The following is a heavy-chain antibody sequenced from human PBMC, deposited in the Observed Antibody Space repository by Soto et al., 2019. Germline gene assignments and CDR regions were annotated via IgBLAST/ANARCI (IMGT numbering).Heavy chain of an antibody. CDR1: GYTFTSYD. CDR2: MNTNSGNT. J-gene: IGHJ4*02. D-gene: IGHD5-18*01. CDR3: ARERSYGHDY. V-gene: IGHV1-8*01. Sequence: QVQLVQSGAEVKKPGASVKVSCKAYGYTFTSYDINWVRQATGQGIEWMGWMNTNSGNTDYAQKFQGRVTMTRNTSISTAYMERSSLRSEDTAVYYCARERSYGHDYWGQGTLVTVSS.